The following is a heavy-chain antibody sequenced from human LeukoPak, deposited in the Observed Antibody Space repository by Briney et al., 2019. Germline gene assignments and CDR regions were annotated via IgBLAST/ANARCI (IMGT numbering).Heavy chain of an antibody. CDR2: INPSGGST. Sequence: ASVKVSCKASGYTLTELSMHWVRQAPGQGLEWMGIINPSGGSTSYAQKFQGRVTMTRDTSTSTVYMELSSLRSEDTAVYYCASRRDGYNPDAFDIWGQGTMVTVSS. CDR3: ASRRDGYNPDAFDI. CDR1: GYTLTELS. V-gene: IGHV1-46*01. D-gene: IGHD5-24*01. J-gene: IGHJ3*02.